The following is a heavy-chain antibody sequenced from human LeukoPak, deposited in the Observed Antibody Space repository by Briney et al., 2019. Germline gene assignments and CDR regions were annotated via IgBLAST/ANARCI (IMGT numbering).Heavy chain of an antibody. Sequence: PGGSLRLSCAASGFTFSSYSMNWVRQAPGKGLEWVSSISSSSSYIYYADSVKGRFTISRDNAKNSLYLQMNSLRAEDTAVYYCARDRGIEAAGLFDSGGQGTLVTVSS. CDR3: ARDRGIEAAGLFDS. CDR1: GFTFSSYS. V-gene: IGHV3-21*01. CDR2: ISSSSSYI. D-gene: IGHD6-13*01. J-gene: IGHJ4*02.